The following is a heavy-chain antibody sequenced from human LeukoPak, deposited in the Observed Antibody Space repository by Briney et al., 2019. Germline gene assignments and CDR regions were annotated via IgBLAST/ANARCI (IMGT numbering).Heavy chain of an antibody. D-gene: IGHD5-18*01. CDR2: ISSSGSTI. V-gene: IGHV3-11*01. CDR3: ARAGLWSTFDY. J-gene: IGHJ4*02. CDR1: GFTVSNKY. Sequence: GGSLRLSCVASGFTVSNKYMSWIRQAPGKGLEWVSYISSSGSTIYYADSVKGRFTISRDNAKNSLYLQMNSLRAEDTAVYYCARAGLWSTFDYWGQGTLVTVSS.